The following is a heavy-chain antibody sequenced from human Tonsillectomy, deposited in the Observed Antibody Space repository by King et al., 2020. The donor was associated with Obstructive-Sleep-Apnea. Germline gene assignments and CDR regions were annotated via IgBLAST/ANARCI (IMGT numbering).Heavy chain of an antibody. V-gene: IGHV3-66*01. Sequence: VQLVESGGGLVQPGGSLRLSCAASGFTVSRNYMSWVRQAPGKGLEWVSVIYSGGSTDYADSVKGRFTISRDNSKHTLYLQMNSLRVEDTAVYYCARDSSQAFDYWGQGTLVTVSS. J-gene: IGHJ4*02. D-gene: IGHD2-15*01. CDR1: GFTVSRNY. CDR3: ARDSSQAFDY. CDR2: IYSGGST.